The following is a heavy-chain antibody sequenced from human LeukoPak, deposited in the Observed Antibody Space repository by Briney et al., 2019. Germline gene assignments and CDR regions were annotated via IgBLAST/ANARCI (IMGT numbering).Heavy chain of an antibody. CDR3: ARAAYNSSPDY. CDR1: GFIFNTYW. Sequence: PGGSLRLSCAASGFIFNTYWMHWVRRAPGKGPVWVSRINYDGSSTTYADSVKGRFTISRDNAKNTLYLQMNSLRAEDTAVYYCARAAYNSSPDYWGQGTLVTVSS. CDR2: INYDGSST. D-gene: IGHD6-13*01. J-gene: IGHJ4*02. V-gene: IGHV3-74*01.